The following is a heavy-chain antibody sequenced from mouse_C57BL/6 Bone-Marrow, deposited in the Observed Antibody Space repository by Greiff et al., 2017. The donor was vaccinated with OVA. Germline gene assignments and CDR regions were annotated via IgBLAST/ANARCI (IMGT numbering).Heavy chain of an antibody. V-gene: IGHV2-2*01. D-gene: IGHD1-1*01. CDR2: IWSGGST. CDR3: ARNCGYYYGTSYAMDY. Sequence: QVQLKESGPGLVQPSQSLSITCTASGFSLTSYGVHWVRQSPGKGLEWLGVIWSGGSTDYNAAFIPRLSISTDNSKRQVFFKMNSLQADDTAIYYCARNCGYYYGTSYAMDYWGQGTSVTVSS. J-gene: IGHJ4*01. CDR1: GFSLTSYG.